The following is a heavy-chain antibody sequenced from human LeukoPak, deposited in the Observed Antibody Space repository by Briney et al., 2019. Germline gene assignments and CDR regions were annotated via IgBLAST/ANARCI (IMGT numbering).Heavy chain of an antibody. J-gene: IGHJ3*02. D-gene: IGHD6-13*01. Sequence: GGSLRLSCAASGFTFSSYAMSWVRQAPGKGLEWVSALTGGSGSTYYTDSVKGRFTISRDNSKNTLYLQMNSLRAEDTAVYYCARRIGYSSSWHDAFDIWGQGTMVTVSS. CDR2: LTGGSGST. V-gene: IGHV3-23*01. CDR3: ARRIGYSSSWHDAFDI. CDR1: GFTFSSYA.